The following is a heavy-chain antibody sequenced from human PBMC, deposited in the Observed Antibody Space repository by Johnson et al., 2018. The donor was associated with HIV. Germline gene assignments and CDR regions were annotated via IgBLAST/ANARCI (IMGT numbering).Heavy chain of an antibody. CDR2: MSYDGTSK. CDR3: ARVSLAYSYGYDAFDI. D-gene: IGHD5-18*01. Sequence: QVQLVESGGGVVQPGRSLRLSCAASGFTFSSNPMHWVRQAPGKGLEWVAVMSYDGTSKYQADSVKGRFTISRDNSKNTLFLQMNSLRPKDTAVYFCARVSLAYSYGYDAFDIWGRGTMVTVSS. CDR1: GFTFSSNP. V-gene: IGHV3-30*14. J-gene: IGHJ3*02.